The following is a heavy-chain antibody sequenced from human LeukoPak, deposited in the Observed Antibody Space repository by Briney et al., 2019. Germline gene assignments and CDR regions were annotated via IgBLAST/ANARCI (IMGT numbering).Heavy chain of an antibody. CDR3: ARGGREVGTTRGSYFDY. J-gene: IGHJ4*02. V-gene: IGHV3-21*01. Sequence: PGKGLEWXSSISSSSSYIYYADSVKGGFTISRDNAKNSLYLQMNSLRAEDTAVYYCARGGREVGTTRGSYFDYWGQGTLVTVSS. D-gene: IGHD1-26*01. CDR2: ISSSSSYI.